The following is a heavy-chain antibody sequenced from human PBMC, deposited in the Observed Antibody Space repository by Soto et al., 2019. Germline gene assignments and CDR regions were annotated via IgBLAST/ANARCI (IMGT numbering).Heavy chain of an antibody. V-gene: IGHV3-74*01. CDR1: SFW. Sequence: SFWGHRLSQAAGEGLVWVARINCEGITTTYVGSAKGRFTISRDNAKNTVFLQMNSLRVEVMFVYYHGRGSGPRVRPYRGHGTLVTVSS. D-gene: IGHD6-25*01. J-gene: IGHJ4*01. CDR3: GRGSGPRVRPY. CDR2: INCEGITT.